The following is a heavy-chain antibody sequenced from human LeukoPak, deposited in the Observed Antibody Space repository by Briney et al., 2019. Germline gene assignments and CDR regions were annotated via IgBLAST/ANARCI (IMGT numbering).Heavy chain of an antibody. CDR1: GGTFSSYA. D-gene: IGHD1-7*01. Sequence: SVKVSCKASGGTFSSYAISWVRQAPGQGLEWMGGIIPIFGTANYAQKFQGRVTITTDESTSTAYMELSSLRSEDTAVYYCARDRRGTGTTFDYWGQGTLVTVSS. CDR3: ARDRRGTGTTFDY. CDR2: IIPIFGTA. J-gene: IGHJ4*02. V-gene: IGHV1-69*05.